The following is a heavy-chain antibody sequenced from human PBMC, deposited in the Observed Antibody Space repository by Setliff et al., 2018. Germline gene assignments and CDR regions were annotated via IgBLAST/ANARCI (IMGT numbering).Heavy chain of an antibody. CDR3: ARDTYTIFGVVPSEAYAFDI. D-gene: IGHD3-3*01. J-gene: IGHJ3*02. Sequence: PGGSLRLSCAASGFTFSSYWMSWVRQAPGKGLEWVANIKQDGSEKYYVDSVKGRFTISRDNAKNSLYLQMNSLRAEDTAVYYCARDTYTIFGVVPSEAYAFDIWGQGTMVTVSS. CDR1: GFTFSSYW. V-gene: IGHV3-7*01. CDR2: IKQDGSEK.